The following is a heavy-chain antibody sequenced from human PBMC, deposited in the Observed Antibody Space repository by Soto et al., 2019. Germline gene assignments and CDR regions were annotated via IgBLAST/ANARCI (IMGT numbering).Heavy chain of an antibody. Sequence: EVQLLESGGGLVQPGGSLRLSCAASGFTFSSYAMSWVRQAPGKGLEWVSAISGSGGSTYYADSVKGRFTISRDNSKNTLYLQMNSLRAEGTAVYYCAKPPVGDYYGSGSYSDYWGQGTLVTVSS. V-gene: IGHV3-23*01. D-gene: IGHD3-10*01. CDR1: GFTFSSYA. J-gene: IGHJ4*02. CDR3: AKPPVGDYYGSGSYSDY. CDR2: ISGSGGST.